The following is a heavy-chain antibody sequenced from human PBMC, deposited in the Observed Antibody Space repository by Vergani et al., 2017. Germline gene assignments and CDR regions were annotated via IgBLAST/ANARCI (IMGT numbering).Heavy chain of an antibody. V-gene: IGHV4-30-2*01. CDR2: LFPSGNS. D-gene: IGHD1-26*01. Sequence: QVQLQVSGPGLVKSSETLSITCSVPGDSITNGGFSWNLIRQPPGKGPEWIGYLFPSGNSDYNPSLKNRVSISLDKSKNQFSLWVNSVTAADTAVYFCARASLGALVGYYYYMDVWGKGKTVVVSS. CDR1: GDSITNGGFS. J-gene: IGHJ6*03. CDR3: ARASLGALVGYYYYMDV.